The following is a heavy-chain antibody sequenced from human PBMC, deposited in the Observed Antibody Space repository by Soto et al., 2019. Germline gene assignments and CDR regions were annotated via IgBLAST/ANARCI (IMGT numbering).Heavy chain of an antibody. Sequence: QITLKESGPTLVKPTQTLTLTCTFSGFSLSTSGVGVGWIRQPPGKALEWLALIYWDDDKRYSPSLKSRLTITKDTSKNQVVLTMTNMDPVDTATYYSARGGVAVAGTWYYFDYWGQGTLVTVSS. CDR1: GFSLSTSGVG. CDR2: IYWDDDK. D-gene: IGHD6-19*01. J-gene: IGHJ4*02. CDR3: ARGGVAVAGTWYYFDY. V-gene: IGHV2-5*02.